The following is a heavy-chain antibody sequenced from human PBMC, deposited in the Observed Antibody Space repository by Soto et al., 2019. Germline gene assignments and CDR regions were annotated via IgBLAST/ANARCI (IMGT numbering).Heavy chain of an antibody. V-gene: IGHV1-46*01. CDR2: INPHDGSA. J-gene: IGHJ5*02. D-gene: IGHD6-6*01. CDR3: ARDDLIASSSSSYP. CDR1: GYTFTTYY. Sequence: ASVKVSCKASGYTFTTYYMHWVRQAPGQGLEWLGIINPHDGSATYAQKFQGRVTITRDASTSTVYMDLSSLTSEDTAVYYCARDDLIASSSSSYPWGQGTLVTVSS.